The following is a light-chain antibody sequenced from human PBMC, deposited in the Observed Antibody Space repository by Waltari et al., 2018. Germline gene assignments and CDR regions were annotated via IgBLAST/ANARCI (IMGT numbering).Light chain of an antibody. CDR3: QSADASGTYKL. Sequence: SSELTQQPSVSVSPGQKARITCSGDALPRQFASWYQQKPGQAPVIVIYKDTGRPSEIPERFSGSSSGTTVTLTISGVQAEDEADYYCQSADASGTYKLFGGGTKLTVL. CDR2: KDT. V-gene: IGLV3-25*03. CDR1: ALPRQF. J-gene: IGLJ2*01.